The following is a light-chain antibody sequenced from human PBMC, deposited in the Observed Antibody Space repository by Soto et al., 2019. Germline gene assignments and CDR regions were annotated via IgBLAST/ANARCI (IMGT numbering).Light chain of an antibody. CDR3: QQYADLPYT. CDR2: GAS. CDR1: QTLTTRF. J-gene: IGKJ2*01. V-gene: IGKV3-20*01. Sequence: EIVLTQSPGTLSLSPGERATLSCLASQTLTTRFLAWYQQKPGQAPRLLIYGASRRATGITDRFSGSGSGTEYTLTISRLEPEDFAVYSCQQYADLPYTFGQGTTLEIK.